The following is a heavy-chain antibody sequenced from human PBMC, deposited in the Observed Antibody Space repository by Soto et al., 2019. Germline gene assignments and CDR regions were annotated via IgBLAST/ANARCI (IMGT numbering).Heavy chain of an antibody. CDR1: GGSISSTNW. V-gene: IGHV4-4*02. CDR3: GTFRSRYYQTDAFDI. D-gene: IGHD3-22*01. Sequence: QMQLQESGPGLVKPSGTLSLTCAVSGGSISSTNWWTWVRQPPGKGLEWIGEIYHSGSSNYNPSLESRVTISVDKSKNQFSLKLSSVTAADTAVYYCGTFRSRYYQTDAFDIWGQGTMVTVSS. CDR2: IYHSGSS. J-gene: IGHJ3*02.